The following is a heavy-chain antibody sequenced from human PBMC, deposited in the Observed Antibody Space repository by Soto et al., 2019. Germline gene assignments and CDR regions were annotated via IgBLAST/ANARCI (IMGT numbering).Heavy chain of an antibody. D-gene: IGHD6-19*01. CDR2: IYYSGST. Sequence: LCGGSISSGGYYWSWIRQHPGTGLEWIGYIYYSGSTYYNPSLKSRVTISVDTSKNQFSLKLSSVTAADTAVYYCARDHGRSGWYAGGWFDPWGQGTLVTVSS. J-gene: IGHJ5*02. CDR1: GGSISSGGYY. V-gene: IGHV4-31*02. CDR3: ARDHGRSGWYAGGWFDP.